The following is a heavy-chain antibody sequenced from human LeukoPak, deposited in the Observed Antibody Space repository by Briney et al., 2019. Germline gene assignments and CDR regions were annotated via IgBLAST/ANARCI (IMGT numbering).Heavy chain of an antibody. CDR1: GFTFSDYY. V-gene: IGHV3-11*01. J-gene: IGHJ5*02. CDR2: ISSSGSTI. CDR3: ARDRDTTLVTLWFDP. D-gene: IGHD4-23*01. Sequence: GGSLRLSCAASGFTFSDYYMSWIRQAPGKGLEWVSYISSSGSTIYYADSVKGRFTISRDNAKNSLYLQMNSLRAEDTAVYYCARDRDTTLVTLWFDPWGQGTLVTVSS.